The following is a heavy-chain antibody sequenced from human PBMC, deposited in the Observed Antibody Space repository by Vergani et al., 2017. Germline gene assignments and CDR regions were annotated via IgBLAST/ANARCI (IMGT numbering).Heavy chain of an antibody. Sequence: VQLVESGGGVVQPGRSLRLSCSASGFTFSSYEMNWVRQAPGKGLEWVSYISSSGSTIYYADSVKGRFTISRDNAKNSLYLQMNSLRAEDTAVYYCARDTGRDDFWSGYYNYYGMDVWGQGP. V-gene: IGHV3-48*03. CDR3: ARDTGRDDFWSGYYNYYGMDV. CDR1: GFTFSSYE. CDR2: ISSSGSTI. D-gene: IGHD3-3*01. J-gene: IGHJ6*02.